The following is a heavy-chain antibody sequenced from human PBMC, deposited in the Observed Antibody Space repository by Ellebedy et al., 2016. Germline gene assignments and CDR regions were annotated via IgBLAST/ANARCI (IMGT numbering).Heavy chain of an antibody. CDR2: ISWSSSTK. V-gene: IGHV3-48*04. D-gene: IGHD3-10*01. Sequence: GGSLRLXXAASGFNFSDYSMNWVRQAPGKGLEWVSYISWSSSTKYYADSVKGRFTISRDNAKNSLYLQMNSLRAEDTAVYYCATGKRDYYYYGMDVWGQGTTVTVSS. J-gene: IGHJ6*02. CDR1: GFNFSDYS. CDR3: ATGKRDYYYYGMDV.